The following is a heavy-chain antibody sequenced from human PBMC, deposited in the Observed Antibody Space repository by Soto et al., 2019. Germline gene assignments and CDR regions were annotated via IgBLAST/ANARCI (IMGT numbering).Heavy chain of an antibody. CDR1: GGSISSSSYY. CDR2: IYYSGST. CDR3: ARKGRDGYNSRFDY. V-gene: IGHV4-39*01. D-gene: IGHD5-12*01. J-gene: IGHJ4*02. Sequence: PSETLSLTCTVSGGSISSSSYYWGWIRQPPGKGLEWIGSIYYSGSTYYNPSLKSRVTISVDTSKNQFSLKLSSVTAADTAVYYCARKGRDGYNSRFDYWGQGTLVTVSS.